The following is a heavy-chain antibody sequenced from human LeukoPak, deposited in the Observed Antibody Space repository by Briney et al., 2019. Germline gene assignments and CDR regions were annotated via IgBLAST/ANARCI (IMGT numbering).Heavy chain of an antibody. D-gene: IGHD4-17*01. J-gene: IGHJ4*02. CDR1: GFTFRRHR. CDR2: IKQGGGER. Sequence: GGCLRDSSAPPGFTFRRHRLNWVRPGPGKGLEWVANIKQGGGERNYVHSVKPRFTVSRDDAMNSLYLQMNSLRTEDKAIEYCARGPNYGARKEYLDYWGLGTLVTVSS. CDR3: ARGPNYGARKEYLDY. V-gene: IGHV3-7*03.